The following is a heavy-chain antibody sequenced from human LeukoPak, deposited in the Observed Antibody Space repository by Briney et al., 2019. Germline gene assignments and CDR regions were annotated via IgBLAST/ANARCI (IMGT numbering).Heavy chain of an antibody. CDR1: GGSISSGGYY. D-gene: IGHD3-22*01. J-gene: IGHJ4*02. CDR3: ASGSLGYDSSGYCFDY. CDR2: IYYSGST. V-gene: IGHV4-31*03. Sequence: PSETLSLTCTVPGGSISSGGYYWSWIRRHPGKGLEWIGYIYYSGSTYYNPSLKSRVTISVDTSKNQFSLKLSSVTAADTAVYYCASGSLGYDSSGYCFDYWGQGTLVTVSS.